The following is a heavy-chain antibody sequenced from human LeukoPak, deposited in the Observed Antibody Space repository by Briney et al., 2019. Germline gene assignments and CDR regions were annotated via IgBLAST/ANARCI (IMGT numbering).Heavy chain of an antibody. CDR2: IRYDGSSK. V-gene: IGHV3-30*02. D-gene: IGHD6-13*01. J-gene: IGHJ6*03. CDR3: AKDEDSSSWYYYYYMDV. CDR1: GLTFSSYD. Sequence: GGSLRLPCAAWGLTFSSYDMHWVRHARGKGLEWVAFIRYDGSSKYYGDSVKGRFTNSRDNSKSTLYLQMNNLRAEDTAVYYCAKDEDSSSWYYYYYMDVWGKGTTVTVSS.